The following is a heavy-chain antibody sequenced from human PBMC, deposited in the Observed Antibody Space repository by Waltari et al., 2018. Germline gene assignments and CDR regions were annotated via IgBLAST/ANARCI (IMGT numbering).Heavy chain of an antibody. CDR3: SRDRIWFRETQDY. Sequence: EVQLVESGGGLVRPGGSMRLPCAALGVTFRTYWMTWFGQAPGKGLEWVASLNEDGSSNYYLDSVKGRFTISRDNARNSLYLQMNGLGAEDTAVYYCSRDRIWFRETQDYWGQGTLVTVSS. CDR2: LNEDGSSN. D-gene: IGHD3-10*01. CDR1: GVTFRTYW. J-gene: IGHJ4*02. V-gene: IGHV3-7*01.